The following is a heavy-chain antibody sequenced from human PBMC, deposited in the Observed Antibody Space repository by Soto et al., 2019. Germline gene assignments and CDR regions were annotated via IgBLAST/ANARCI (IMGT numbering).Heavy chain of an antibody. D-gene: IGHD3-22*01. CDR1: GFTVSSNY. CDR2: IYSGGST. CDR3: HYYDSSGYYSAPATRGDY. Sequence: GGSLRLSCAASGFTVSSNYMSWVRQAPGKGLEWVSVIYSGGSTYYADSVKGRFTISRDNSKNTLYLQMNSLRAEDTAVYYCHYYDSSGYYSAPATRGDYWGQGTLVTVSS. V-gene: IGHV3-53*01. J-gene: IGHJ4*02.